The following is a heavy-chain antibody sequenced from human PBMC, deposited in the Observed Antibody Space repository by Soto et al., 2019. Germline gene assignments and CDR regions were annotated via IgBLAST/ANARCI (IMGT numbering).Heavy chain of an antibody. V-gene: IGHV3-30*18. CDR1: GFTFSSYG. CDR2: ISYDGSNK. CDR3: AKDLSSGWLDY. Sequence: GGSLRLSCAASGFTFSSYGMHWVRQAPGKGLEWVAVISYDGSNKYYADSVKGRFTISRDNSKNTLYLQMNSLRAEDTAVYYCAKDLSSGWLDYWGQGTLVTV. J-gene: IGHJ4*02. D-gene: IGHD6-19*01.